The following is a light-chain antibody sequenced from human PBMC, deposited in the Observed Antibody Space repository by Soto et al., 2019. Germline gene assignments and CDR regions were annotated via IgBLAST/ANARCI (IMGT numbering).Light chain of an antibody. V-gene: IGKV3-20*01. CDR3: QQYGSSSIFT. J-gene: IGKJ3*01. CDR1: QSVSSSY. CDR2: GAS. Sequence: EIVLTQSPGTLSLSPGERATLSCRASQSVSSSYVAWYQQKPGQAPRLLIYGASSRATGIPDRFSGSGSGTDFTLTISRLEPEDFAVYYCQQYGSSSIFTFGPGTKVDIK.